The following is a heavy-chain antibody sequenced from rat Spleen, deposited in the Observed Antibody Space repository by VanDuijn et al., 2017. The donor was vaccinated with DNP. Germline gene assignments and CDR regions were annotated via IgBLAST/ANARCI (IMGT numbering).Heavy chain of an antibody. Sequence: EVRLVESGGGLEQPGRSLILSCAASGFTFSDYAMAWVRQAPKKGLEWVAAISPGGGNIYYRDSVKGRFTISRDNAKSILYLQMDSLRSEDTATFYCTTDFERGYWGQGVMVTVSS. CDR3: TTDFERGY. V-gene: IGHV5S23*01. J-gene: IGHJ2*01. D-gene: IGHD1-11*01. CDR2: ISPGGGNI. CDR1: GFTFSDYA.